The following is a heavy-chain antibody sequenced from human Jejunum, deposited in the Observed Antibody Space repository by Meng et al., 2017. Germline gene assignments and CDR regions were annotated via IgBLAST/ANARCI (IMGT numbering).Heavy chain of an antibody. D-gene: IGHD5-24*01. J-gene: IGHJ4*02. CDR3: AGRSYNYDDYFDF. Sequence: QVQMEQPGAEVRKPGASVKVSCRASGYLLNGFYMHWVRQAPGQGLEWMGRINTNTGGTNYAQNFKGSITLTRDTSTVYMEVNRLRSDDTAMYYCAGRSYNYDDYFDFWGRGTLVTVSS. V-gene: IGHV1-2*06. CDR2: INTNTGGT. CDR1: GYLLNGFY.